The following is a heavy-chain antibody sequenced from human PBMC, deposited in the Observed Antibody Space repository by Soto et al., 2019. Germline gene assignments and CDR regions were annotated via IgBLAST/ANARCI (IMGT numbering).Heavy chain of an antibody. V-gene: IGHV4-59*01. CDR3: ARAPYDYGDYRFDY. Sequence: SETLSLTCTVSGGSISSYYWXXXXXXPGKGLEWIGYIYYSGSTNYNPSLKSRVTISVDTSKNQFSLKLSSVTAADTAVYYCARAPYDYGDYRFDYWGQGTLVTVSS. J-gene: IGHJ4*02. CDR2: IYYSGST. D-gene: IGHD4-17*01. CDR1: GGSISSYY.